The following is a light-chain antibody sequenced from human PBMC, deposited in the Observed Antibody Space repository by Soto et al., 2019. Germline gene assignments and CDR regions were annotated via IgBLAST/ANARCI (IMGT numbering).Light chain of an antibody. V-gene: IGKV3-20*01. CDR1: QSVHNF. CDR2: GAS. CDR3: KQYVSSPKT. Sequence: EVVLTQSPATLSLSPGDRAALSCKASQSVHNFLAWYQQKPGQAPRLLIYGASSRATGIQDRFSGSGSGTDFTLTIRRLEPEDFAVYFCKQYVSSPKTFGQGTKVDIK. J-gene: IGKJ1*01.